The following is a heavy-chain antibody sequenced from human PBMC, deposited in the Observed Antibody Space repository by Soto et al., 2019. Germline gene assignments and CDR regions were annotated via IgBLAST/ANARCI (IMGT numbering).Heavy chain of an antibody. CDR1: GFTFSSYE. D-gene: IGHD3-22*01. Sequence: WGSLRLSCAASGFTFSSYEISFGRQSPVKWLEWVSYISSSGSTIYYADSVKGRFTISRDNAKNSLYLQMNSLRAEDTAVYYCAREDTYYYDSSGYYSRKVFHDAFDIWGQGTMVTVSS. CDR3: AREDTYYYDSSGYYSRKVFHDAFDI. V-gene: IGHV3-48*03. J-gene: IGHJ3*02. CDR2: ISSSGSTI.